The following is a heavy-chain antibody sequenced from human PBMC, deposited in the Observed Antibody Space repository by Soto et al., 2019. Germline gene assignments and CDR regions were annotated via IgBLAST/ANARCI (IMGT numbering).Heavy chain of an antibody. V-gene: IGHV4-31*03. J-gene: IGHJ3*02. CDR2: ISYSGNT. CDR1: GGSFSGGGYY. CDR3: ARTSIFGVVLNAFDI. D-gene: IGHD3-3*01. Sequence: QVQLQESGPGLVKPSQTLSLTCTVSGGSFSGGGYYWSWIRQHPGKGLEWMGYISYSGNTKYKPSLQSRITISVDTSENQFSLRLTSVTAADTAIYFCARTSIFGVVLNAFDIRGQGTLVTVSS.